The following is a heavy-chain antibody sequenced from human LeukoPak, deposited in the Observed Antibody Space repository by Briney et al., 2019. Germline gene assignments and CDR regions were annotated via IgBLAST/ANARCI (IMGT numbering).Heavy chain of an antibody. J-gene: IGHJ4*02. CDR1: GFTFSSHA. Sequence: GGSLRLSCAASGFTFSSHAMHWVRQAPGKGLEWVAVISYDGSNKYYADSVKGRFTISRDNSKNTLYLQMNSLRAEDTAVYYCARWSSGYYSNFDYWGQGTLVTVSS. CDR3: ARWSSGYYSNFDY. D-gene: IGHD3-22*01. V-gene: IGHV3-30*04. CDR2: ISYDGSNK.